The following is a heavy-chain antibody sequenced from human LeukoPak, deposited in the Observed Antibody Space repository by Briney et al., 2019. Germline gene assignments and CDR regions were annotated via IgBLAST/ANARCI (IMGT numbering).Heavy chain of an antibody. CDR1: GITLSNYG. J-gene: IGHJ4*02. V-gene: IGHV3-48*04. CDR2: ISGDGRAI. CDR3: ATSLSGWFGPSAYY. D-gene: IGHD6-19*01. Sequence: GGSLRLSCAVSGITLSNYGMSWVRQAPGKGLEWVSFISGDGRAIHYADSVKGRFTISADNARNSVFLQMNSLRAEDTAVYYCATSLSGWFGPSAYYCGQGTLVTVSS.